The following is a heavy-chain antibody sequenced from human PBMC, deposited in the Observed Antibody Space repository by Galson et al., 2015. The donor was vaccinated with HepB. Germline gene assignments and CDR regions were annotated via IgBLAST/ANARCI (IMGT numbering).Heavy chain of an antibody. D-gene: IGHD2-2*01. V-gene: IGHV3-23*01. CDR2: ITAGGRT. CDR3: AKGTERRLTTMTSHNYFDH. CDR1: GFAFGTHS. Sequence: SLRLSCAASGFAFGTHSMTWVRQAPGKGLQWVSTITAGGRTTYAESVTGRFTVSSDNSNNRVYLQLNSLRVADTAVYCCAKGTERRLTTMTSHNYFDHWGRGALVTVSS. J-gene: IGHJ4*02.